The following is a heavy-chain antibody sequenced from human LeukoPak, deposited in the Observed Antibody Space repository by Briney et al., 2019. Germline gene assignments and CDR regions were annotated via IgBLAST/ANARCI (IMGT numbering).Heavy chain of an antibody. V-gene: IGHV3-9*01. CDR1: GFRFDDYA. CDR3: AKAIEATIFRYFDY. J-gene: IGHJ4*02. CDR2: ISWNSGSI. D-gene: IGHD3-3*01. Sequence: PGGSLRLSCTASGFRFDDYAMHWVRQVPGKGLEWVSGISWNSGSIGYAESVRGRFNISRDNAKNSLYLQMNSLRPEDTALYYCAKAIEATIFRYFDYWGQGTPVTVPS.